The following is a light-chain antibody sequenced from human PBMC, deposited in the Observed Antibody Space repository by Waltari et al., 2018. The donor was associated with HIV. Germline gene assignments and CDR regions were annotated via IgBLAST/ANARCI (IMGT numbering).Light chain of an antibody. Sequence: DIQMTQSPYNLSASVGDTVVITCRASQSIDNWLAWYQQKPGRAPRLLVSRTSLLESGVSSRFRGSGSGTEFTLTIRSLQPDDIGTYYCQQYSTHYAFGQGTRVE. V-gene: IGKV1-5*03. J-gene: IGKJ2*01. CDR3: QQYSTHYA. CDR2: RTS. CDR1: QSIDNW.